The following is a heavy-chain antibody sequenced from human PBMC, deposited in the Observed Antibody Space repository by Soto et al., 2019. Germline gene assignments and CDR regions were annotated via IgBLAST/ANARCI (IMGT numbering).Heavy chain of an antibody. CDR2: IYYSGNT. Sequence: SETLSLTCTVSGGSLGSSSYYWGWIRQSPGKGLEWIGNIYYSGNTFYNPSLKSRVTISVDTSKNQLYLHLSAVTAADTAIFYCASIAAPGTTHFDFWGQGTLVTVSS. D-gene: IGHD6-13*01. J-gene: IGHJ4*02. V-gene: IGHV4-39*01. CDR3: ASIAAPGTTHFDF. CDR1: GGSLGSSSYY.